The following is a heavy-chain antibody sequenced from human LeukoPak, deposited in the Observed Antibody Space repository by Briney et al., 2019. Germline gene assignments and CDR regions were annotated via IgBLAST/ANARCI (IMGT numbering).Heavy chain of an antibody. CDR2: IIPIFGTA. J-gene: IGHJ4*02. D-gene: IGHD6-13*01. V-gene: IGHV1-69*13. CDR3: ARDMAAALEIDY. Sequence: GASVKVSCKASGGTFSSYAISWVRQAPGQGLEWMGGIIPIFGTANYAQKFQGRVTITADESTSTAYMELSSLRSEDTAVYHCARDMAAALEIDYWAREPWSPSPQ. CDR1: GGTFSSYA.